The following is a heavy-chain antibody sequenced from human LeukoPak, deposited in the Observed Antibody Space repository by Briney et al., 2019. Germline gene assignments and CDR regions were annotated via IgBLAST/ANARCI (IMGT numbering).Heavy chain of an antibody. D-gene: IGHD4-17*01. J-gene: IGHJ2*01. V-gene: IGHV4-59*08. Sequence: SETLSLTCTVSGGSISSYYWSWIRQPPGKGLEWIGYIYYSGSTNYNPSLKSRVTISVDTSKNQFSLKLSSVTAADTAVYYCASFPPYGDYWYFDLWGRGTLVTVSS. CDR2: IYYSGST. CDR3: ASFPPYGDYWYFDL. CDR1: GGSISSYY.